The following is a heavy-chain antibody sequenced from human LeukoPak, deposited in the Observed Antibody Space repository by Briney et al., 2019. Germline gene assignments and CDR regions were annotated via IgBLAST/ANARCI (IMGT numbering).Heavy chain of an antibody. CDR2: ISAYNGNT. J-gene: IGHJ4*02. D-gene: IGHD6-13*01. V-gene: IGHV1-18*04. CDR1: GYTFTSYG. CDR3: ARDWGSSWSTYSDY. Sequence: ASVKVSCKASGYTFTSYGISWVRQAPGQGLEWMGWISAYNGNTNYGQKLQGRVTMTTDTSTSTAYMELRSLRSDDTAVYYCARDWGSSWSTYSDYWGQGTLVTVSS.